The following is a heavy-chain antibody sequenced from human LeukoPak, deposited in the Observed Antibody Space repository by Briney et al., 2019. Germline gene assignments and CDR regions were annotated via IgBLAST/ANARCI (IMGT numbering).Heavy chain of an antibody. CDR3: AREGYYDSSGYPDY. CDR1: GVTFSGYS. Sequence: GGSLRLSCAAPGVTFSGYSVNWVRQAPGKGLEWVSAITATSRHIYYADSVKGRFTISRDNAKNSLYLQMNSLRAEDTAVYYCAREGYYDSSGYPDYWGQGTLVTVSS. D-gene: IGHD3-22*01. V-gene: IGHV3-21*01. CDR2: ITATSRHI. J-gene: IGHJ4*02.